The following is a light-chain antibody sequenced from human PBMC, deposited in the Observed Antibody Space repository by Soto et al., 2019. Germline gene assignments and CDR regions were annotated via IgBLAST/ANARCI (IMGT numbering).Light chain of an antibody. J-gene: IGKJ1*01. V-gene: IGKV3-20*01. CDR1: QSVSSSY. CDR2: GAS. CDR3: QQYGSSGT. Sequence: EIVMTQSPATLSVSPGERATLSCRASQSVSSSYLAWYQQKPGQTPRLIIYGASSRATGIPDRFSGSGSGTDFTLTISRLEPEDFAVYYCQQYGSSGTFGQGTKVDI.